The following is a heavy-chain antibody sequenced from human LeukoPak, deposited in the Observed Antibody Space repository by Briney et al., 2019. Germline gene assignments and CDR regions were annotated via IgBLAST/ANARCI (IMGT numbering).Heavy chain of an antibody. D-gene: IGHD3-9*01. J-gene: IGHJ4*02. V-gene: IGHV4-30-2*01. CDR3: ARGAPQPRLRYFDWRRPLDY. CDR1: GGSISSGSYY. Sequence: PSQTLSLTCTVSGGSISSGSYYWSWIRQPPGKGLEWIGYIYHSGSTYYNPSLKSRVTISVDRSKNQFSLKLSSVTAADTAVYYCARGAPQPRLRYFDWRRPLDYWGQGTLVTVSS. CDR2: IYHSGST.